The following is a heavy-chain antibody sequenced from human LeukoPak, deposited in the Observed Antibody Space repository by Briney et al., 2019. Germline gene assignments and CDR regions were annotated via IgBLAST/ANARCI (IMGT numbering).Heavy chain of an antibody. CDR3: AREYCSGGSCYSGVRY. CDR1: GYTFTSYY. J-gene: IGHJ4*02. V-gene: IGHV1-46*01. CDR2: INPSGGST. D-gene: IGHD2-15*01. Sequence: GASVKVSCKASGYTFTSYYMHWVRQAPGQGLEWMGIINPSGGSTSYAQKFQGRVTMTRDTSTSTVYMELSSLRSEDTAVYYCAREYCSGGSCYSGVRYWGQGTLVTVSS.